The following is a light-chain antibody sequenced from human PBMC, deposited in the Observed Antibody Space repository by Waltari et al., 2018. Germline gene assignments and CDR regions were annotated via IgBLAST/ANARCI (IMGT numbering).Light chain of an antibody. CDR1: SSDVGSYNL. V-gene: IGLV2-23*01. Sequence: QSALTQPASVSGPPGQSITISCTGTSSDVGSYNLVSWYQQHPGKAPKLMIYEGSKRPSGVSKRFSGSKSGNTASLTISGLQAEDEADYYCCSYTAGSTWVFGGGTKLTVL. J-gene: IGLJ3*02. CDR2: EGS. CDR3: CSYTAGSTWV.